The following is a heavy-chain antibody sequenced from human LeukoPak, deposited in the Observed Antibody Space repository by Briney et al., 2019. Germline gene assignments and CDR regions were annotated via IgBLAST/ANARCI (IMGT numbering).Heavy chain of an antibody. CDR2: VNPDGSTT. D-gene: IGHD4-23*01. J-gene: IGHJ4*02. CDR1: GVTLNTDW. V-gene: IGHV3-74*01. CDR3: TSALNIKTHY. Sequence: GGSLRLSCAATGVTLNTDWMHWVRQAPGKGLVWVSGVNPDGSTTNYADSVKGRFTISRDNAEKTLYLQMNSLRAEDTALYYCTSALNIKTHYWGQGTLVTVSS.